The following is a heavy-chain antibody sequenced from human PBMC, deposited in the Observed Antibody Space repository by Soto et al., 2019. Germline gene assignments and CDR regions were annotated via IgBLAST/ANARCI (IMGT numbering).Heavy chain of an antibody. CDR2: INRDGGST. CDR1: GFNFDDHN. CDR3: AKDTGTTSNFYYYAMDV. J-gene: IGHJ6*02. V-gene: IGHV3-43*01. Sequence: GSLRLSCAASGFNFDDHNMHWVRQAPGKGLEWVSLINRDGGSTSYADSVKGRFTISRDNSKNSLYLEMNSLKAEDTALYYCAKDTGTTSNFYYYAMDVWGPGITVTVSS. D-gene: IGHD1-7*01.